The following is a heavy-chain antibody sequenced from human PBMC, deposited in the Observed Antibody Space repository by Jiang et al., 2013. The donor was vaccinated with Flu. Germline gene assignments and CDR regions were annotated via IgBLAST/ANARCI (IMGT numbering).Heavy chain of an antibody. CDR1: RFTFSSYA. CDR2: ISGSGVIT. CDR3: ATGYCSSTSCYMAPFDY. D-gene: IGHD2-2*02. Sequence: VQLLESGGGLVQPGGSLRLSCAASRFTFSSYAMSWVRQAPGKGLEWVSTISGSGVITYYADSVKGRFTISRDNSKNTLYLQMNSLRAEDTAVYYCATGYCSSTSCYMAPFDYWGQGTLVTVSS. V-gene: IGHV3-23*01. J-gene: IGHJ4*02.